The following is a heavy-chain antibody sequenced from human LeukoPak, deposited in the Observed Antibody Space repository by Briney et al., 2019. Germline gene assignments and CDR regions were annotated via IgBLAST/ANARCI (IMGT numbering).Heavy chain of an antibody. J-gene: IGHJ4*02. V-gene: IGHV6-1*01. CDR1: GDSVSSNSAA. CDR3: ARGPPYCSSTRCRD. D-gene: IGHD2-2*01. Sequence: SQTLSLTCAISGDSVSSNSAAWNWIRQSPSRGLEWLGRTYYRSKWYIDYAVSVKSRITINPDTSKNQFSLRLNSVTPEDTAVYYCARGPPYCSSTRCRDWGQGTLVTVSS. CDR2: TYYRSKWYI.